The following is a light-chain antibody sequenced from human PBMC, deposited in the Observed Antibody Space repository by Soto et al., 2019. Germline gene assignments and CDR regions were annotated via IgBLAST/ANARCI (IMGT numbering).Light chain of an antibody. V-gene: IGKV3-20*01. CDR3: QQFGTSPRRT. CDR1: QSVSSSY. J-gene: IGKJ1*01. CDR2: GAS. Sequence: EIVLTQSPGTLSLSPGERATLSCRASQSVSSSYLAWYQQKPGQAPRLLIYGASSRATGIPDRFSGSGSGTDFTLTISRVEPEDFAVYYCQQFGTSPRRTFGQGTKVEIK.